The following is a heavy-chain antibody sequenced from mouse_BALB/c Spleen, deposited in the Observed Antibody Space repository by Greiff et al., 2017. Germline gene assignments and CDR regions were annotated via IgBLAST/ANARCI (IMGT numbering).Heavy chain of an antibody. V-gene: IGHV1-5*01. CDR3: PIYYGNYYFDY. J-gene: IGHJ2*01. CDR2: IYPGNSDT. Sequence: VQLKESGTVLARPGASVKMSCKASGYTFTSYWMHWVKQRPGQGLEWIGAIYPGNSDTSYNQKFKGKAKLTAVTSTSTAYMELSSLTNEDSAVYYCPIYYGNYYFDYWGQGTTLTVSS. D-gene: IGHD2-1*01. CDR1: GYTFTSYW.